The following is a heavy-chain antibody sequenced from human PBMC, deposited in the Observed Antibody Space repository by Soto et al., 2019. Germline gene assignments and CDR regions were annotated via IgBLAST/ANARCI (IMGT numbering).Heavy chain of an antibody. CDR2: IRTKAYGGTT. J-gene: IGHJ4*02. CDR3: TREPSSGYAY. V-gene: IGHV3-49*03. Sequence: GGSLRLSCTTSGFTFNDYAMSWFRQAPGKGLEWVGFIRTKAYGGTTEYAASVKGRFTISRDDSKTIAYLQMNSLKTEDTAVNYCTREPSSGYAYWGQGTLVTVSS. D-gene: IGHD5-12*01. CDR1: GFTFNDYA.